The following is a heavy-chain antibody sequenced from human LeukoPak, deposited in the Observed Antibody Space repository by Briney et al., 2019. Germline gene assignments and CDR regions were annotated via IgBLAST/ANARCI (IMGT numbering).Heavy chain of an antibody. D-gene: IGHD3-22*01. CDR3: ARVRSSGYDFDY. V-gene: IGHV4-30-4*01. Sequence: SQTLSLTCTVSGGSISSGDYYWRWIRQPPGKGLEWIGYIYYSGSTYYNPSLKSRVTISVDTSKNQFSLKLSSVTAADTAVYYCARVRSSGYDFDYWGQGTLVTVSS. J-gene: IGHJ4*02. CDR2: IYYSGST. CDR1: GGSISSGDYY.